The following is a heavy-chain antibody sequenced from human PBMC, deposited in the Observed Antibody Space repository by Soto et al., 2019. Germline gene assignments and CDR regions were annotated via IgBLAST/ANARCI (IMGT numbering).Heavy chain of an antibody. Sequence: GGSXRLSCAASGFTFSSYGMHWVRQAPGKGLEWVAVIWYDGSNKYYADSVKGRFTISRDNSKNTLYLQMNSLRAEDTAVYYCARERSLLGDYGDYDDAFDIWGQGTMVTVSS. CDR2: IWYDGSNK. CDR3: ARERSLLGDYGDYDDAFDI. D-gene: IGHD4-17*01. J-gene: IGHJ3*02. V-gene: IGHV3-33*01. CDR1: GFTFSSYG.